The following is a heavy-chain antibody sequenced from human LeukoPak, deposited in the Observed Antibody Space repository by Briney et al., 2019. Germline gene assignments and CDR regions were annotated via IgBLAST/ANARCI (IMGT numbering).Heavy chain of an antibody. CDR1: GGSISSSSYF. V-gene: IGHV4-39*07. D-gene: IGHD5-18*01. Sequence: SETLSLTCTVSGGSISSSSYFWSWIRQPPGKGLEWIGEINHSGSTNYNPSLKSRVTISVDTSKNQFSLKLSSVTAADTAVYYCARGHRVIPRRGYSYGHNDYWGQGTLVTVSS. CDR2: INHSGST. CDR3: ARGHRVIPRRGYSYGHNDY. J-gene: IGHJ4*02.